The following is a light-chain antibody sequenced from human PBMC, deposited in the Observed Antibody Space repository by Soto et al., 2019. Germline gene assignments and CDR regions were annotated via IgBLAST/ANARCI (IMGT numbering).Light chain of an antibody. Sequence: QSALTQPTSVSGSPGQSITISCIGTSSDIGPYNYVSWYQQHPDKAPKLILYEVTNRPSGASDRFSGSKSGNAAFLTISGLQAEDEADYYCSSYSSSATPYVFGNGTKVTVL. J-gene: IGLJ1*01. V-gene: IGLV2-14*01. CDR1: SSDIGPYNY. CDR2: EVT. CDR3: SSYSSSATPYV.